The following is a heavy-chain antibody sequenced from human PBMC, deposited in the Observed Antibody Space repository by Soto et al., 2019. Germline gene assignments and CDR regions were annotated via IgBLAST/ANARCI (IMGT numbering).Heavy chain of an antibody. CDR2: IYHSGST. Sequence: QVQLQESGPRLVEASQTLSLMCTVSNASITSSGYYWIWVRQPPGKRLEWICYIYHSGSTFYSPSRRSRLPMSVDTSKNQFSLTLRSVTAADTAVYHCARMSGTYYVPDYWGQGTLVTVSS. CDR1: NASITSSGYY. D-gene: IGHD1-26*01. J-gene: IGHJ4*02. V-gene: IGHV4-31*03. CDR3: ARMSGTYYVPDY.